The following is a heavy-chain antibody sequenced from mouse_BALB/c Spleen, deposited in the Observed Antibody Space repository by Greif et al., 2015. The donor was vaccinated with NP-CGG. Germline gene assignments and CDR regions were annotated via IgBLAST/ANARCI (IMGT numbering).Heavy chain of an antibody. CDR1: GFTFSSYG. J-gene: IGHJ3*01. V-gene: IGHV5-6-3*01. D-gene: IGHD2-2*01. CDR2: INSNGGST. CDR3: ARDGYAWFAY. Sequence: EVQGVESGGGLVQPGGSLKLSCAASGFTFSSYGMSWVRQTPDKRLELVATINSNGGSTYYPDSVKGRFTISRDNAKNTLYLQMSSLKSEDTAMYYCARDGYAWFAYWGQGTLVTVSA.